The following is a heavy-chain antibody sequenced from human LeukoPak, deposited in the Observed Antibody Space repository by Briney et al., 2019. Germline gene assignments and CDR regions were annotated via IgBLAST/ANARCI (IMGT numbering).Heavy chain of an antibody. CDR2: IYYSGST. J-gene: IGHJ5*02. CDR1: GGSISSSSYY. V-gene: IGHV4-39*01. Sequence: SETLSLTCTVSGGSISSSSYYWGWIPQPPGKGLEWIGSIYYSGSTYYNPSLKSRVTISVDTSKNQFSLKLSSVTTADTAVYYCARQGYYYGSGSYLYWFDPWGQGTLVTVSS. CDR3: ARQGYYYGSGSYLYWFDP. D-gene: IGHD3-10*01.